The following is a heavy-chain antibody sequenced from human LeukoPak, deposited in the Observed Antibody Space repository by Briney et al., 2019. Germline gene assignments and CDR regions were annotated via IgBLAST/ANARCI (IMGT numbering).Heavy chain of an antibody. V-gene: IGHV1-8*01. CDR3: ASYNGYAK. J-gene: IGHJ4*02. CDR2: VSPNSGDS. D-gene: IGHD5-12*01. Sequence: ASMKVSCKTSGYTFSSYDINWLRQATGQGPEWMGRVSPNSGDSDYAQKFQGRVTMTRDTSISTAYMELSSPTYEDTAVYYCASYNGYAKWGQGTLVTVSS. CDR1: GYTFSSYD.